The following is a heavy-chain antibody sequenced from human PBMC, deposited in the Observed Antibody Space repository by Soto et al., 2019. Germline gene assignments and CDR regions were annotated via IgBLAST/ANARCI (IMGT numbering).Heavy chain of an antibody. J-gene: IGHJ6*02. D-gene: IGHD2-8*01. CDR1: GFTFSSYS. Sequence: GGSLRLSCAASGFTFSSYSMNWVGQAPGKGLEWVSYISSSSSTIYYADSVKGRFTISRDNAKNSLYLQMNSLRDEDTAVYYCAREMRVSYYYGMDVWGQGTTVTVSS. V-gene: IGHV3-48*02. CDR3: AREMRVSYYYGMDV. CDR2: ISSSSSTI.